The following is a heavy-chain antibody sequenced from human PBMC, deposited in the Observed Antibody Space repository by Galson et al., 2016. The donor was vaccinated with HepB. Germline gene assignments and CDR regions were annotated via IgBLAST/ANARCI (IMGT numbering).Heavy chain of an antibody. J-gene: IGHJ6*02. V-gene: IGHV1-2*06. D-gene: IGHD2/OR15-2a*01. Sequence: SVKVSCKASGYTFTGYYIHWVRQAPGQGLEWMGRINSDSGGTNYAQKFQGRVAMTRDTSISTAYMELSRLRSDETAVYYCARGRGVIQLKKPYFYYYGLDVWGQGTTVTVSS. CDR1: GYTFTGYY. CDR2: INSDSGGT. CDR3: ARGRGVIQLKKPYFYYYGLDV.